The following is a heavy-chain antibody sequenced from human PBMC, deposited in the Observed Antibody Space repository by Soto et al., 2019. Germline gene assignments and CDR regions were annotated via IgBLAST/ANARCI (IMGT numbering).Heavy chain of an antibody. D-gene: IGHD3-9*01. V-gene: IGHV2-26*01. J-gene: IGHJ4*02. Sequence: QVTLKESGPVLVKPTETLTLTCTVSGFSLSNARMGVSWIRQPPGKALEWLAHIFSNDEKSYSPSLKTRHTISKDTSKSQVVLTMTNMDPVDTATYYCARIRSEDFDWSPGWFDYWGQGTLVTVSS. CDR2: IFSNDEK. CDR3: ARIRSEDFDWSPGWFDY. CDR1: GFSLSNARMG.